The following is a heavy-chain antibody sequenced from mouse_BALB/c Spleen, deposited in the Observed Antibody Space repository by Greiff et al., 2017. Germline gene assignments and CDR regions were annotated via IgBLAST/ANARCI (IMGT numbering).Heavy chain of an antibody. V-gene: IGHV1S81*02. CDR1: GFNIKDYY. J-gene: IGHJ2*01. CDR3: TRGGNYYFDY. CDR2: INPSNGGT. D-gene: IGHD2-1*01. Sequence: VQLQQSGAELVRSGASVKLSCTASGFNIKDYYMHWVKQRPGQGLEWIGEINPSNGGTNFNEKFKSKATLTVDKSSSTAYMQLSSLTSEDSAVYYCTRGGNYYFDYWGQGTTLTVSS.